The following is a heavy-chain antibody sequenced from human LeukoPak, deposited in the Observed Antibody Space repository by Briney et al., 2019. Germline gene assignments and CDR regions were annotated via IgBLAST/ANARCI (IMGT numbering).Heavy chain of an antibody. V-gene: IGHV3-23*01. Sequence: GGSLRLSCAASGFTFSSYAMSWVRQAPGKGLEWVSGISGSGYGTYYADSAKGRFTISRDNSKNTLYLQINSLRADDTAVYYCAKDHSTTWLGSFNYWGQGTLVTVSS. CDR2: ISGSGYGT. CDR3: AKDHSTTWLGSFNY. J-gene: IGHJ4*02. D-gene: IGHD2-2*01. CDR1: GFTFSSYA.